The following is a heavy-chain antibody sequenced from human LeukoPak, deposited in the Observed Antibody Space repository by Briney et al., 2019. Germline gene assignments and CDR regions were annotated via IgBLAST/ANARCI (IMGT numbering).Heavy chain of an antibody. CDR2: ISSSSSTI. CDR1: GFTFNNYA. CDR3: ARDIITMVRGVTLDY. D-gene: IGHD3-10*01. J-gene: IGHJ4*02. V-gene: IGHV3-48*01. Sequence: GGSLRLSCAASGFTFNNYAMSWVRQAPGKGLEWVSYISSSSSTIYYADSVKGRFTISRDNAKNSLYLQMNSLRAEDTAVYYCARDIITMVRGVTLDYWGQGTLVTVSS.